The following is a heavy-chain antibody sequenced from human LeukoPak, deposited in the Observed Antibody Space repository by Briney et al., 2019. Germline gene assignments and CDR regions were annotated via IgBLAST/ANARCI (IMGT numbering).Heavy chain of an antibody. CDR2: ISGSTSYI. D-gene: IGHD3-22*01. V-gene: IGHV3-21*01. Sequence: GGSLRLSCAASGFTFSSYSMNWVRQAPGKGLEWVSSISGSTSYIYYADSVKGRFTISRDNAKNSLYLQMNSLRAEDTAVYYCARVRFYDSSGYRVNDAFDIWGQGTMVTVSS. J-gene: IGHJ3*02. CDR1: GFTFSSYS. CDR3: ARVRFYDSSGYRVNDAFDI.